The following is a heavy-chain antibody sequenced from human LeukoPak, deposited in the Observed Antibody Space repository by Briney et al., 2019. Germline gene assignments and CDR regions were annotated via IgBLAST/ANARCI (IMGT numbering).Heavy chain of an antibody. V-gene: IGHV1-8*01. D-gene: IGHD1-26*01. J-gene: IGHJ4*02. CDR3: ARLFLGATGFDY. CDR1: GYTFTSYD. CDR2: MNPNSGNT. Sequence: GASVKVSCKASGYTFTSYDINWVRQATGQGLEWMGWMNPNSGNTGYAQKFQGRVTMTRNTSISTAYMELSRLRSDDTAVYYCARLFLGATGFDYWGQGTLVTVSS.